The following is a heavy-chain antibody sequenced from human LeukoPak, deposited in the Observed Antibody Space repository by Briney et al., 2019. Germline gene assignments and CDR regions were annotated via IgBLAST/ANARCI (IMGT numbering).Heavy chain of an antibody. Sequence: SETLSLTCTVSGGSISSYHWIWIRQPPGKGLEWIGYIHYSGSTNYNPSLKSRVTISVDTSKNQFSLKLSSVTAADTAVYYCALYYYGSGSYYTFDYWGQGTLVTVSS. CDR1: GGSISSYH. CDR3: ALYYYGSGSYYTFDY. J-gene: IGHJ4*02. D-gene: IGHD3-10*01. V-gene: IGHV4-59*08. CDR2: IHYSGST.